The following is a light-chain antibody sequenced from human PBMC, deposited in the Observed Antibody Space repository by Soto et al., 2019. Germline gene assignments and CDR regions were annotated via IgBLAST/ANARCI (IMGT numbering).Light chain of an antibody. CDR3: QQYGSSPVT. CDR2: GAS. J-gene: IGKJ1*01. Sequence: EIVMTQSPATLSVSPGEGATLSCRASQSVSSNYLAWYQQKPGQAPKLLIYGASSRATGIPDRFSGSGSGTDFTLTISRLEPEDFAVYFCQQYGSSPVTFGQGTKVDIK. CDR1: QSVSSNY. V-gene: IGKV3-20*01.